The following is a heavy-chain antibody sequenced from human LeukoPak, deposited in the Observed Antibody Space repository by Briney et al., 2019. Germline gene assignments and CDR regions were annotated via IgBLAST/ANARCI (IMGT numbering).Heavy chain of an antibody. CDR2: TSYDESKK. CDR3: ARDKGKGAYFDY. V-gene: IGHV3-30*04. J-gene: IGHJ4*02. CDR1: GFTFSTYA. Sequence: PGGSLRLSCAASGFTFSTYAMHWVRQTPGKGLEWVAVTSYDESKKEYAESVKGRFTISRDNSKNTRYSEMNSLRVEDTAVYYCARDKGKGAYFDYWGQGTLVTVSS.